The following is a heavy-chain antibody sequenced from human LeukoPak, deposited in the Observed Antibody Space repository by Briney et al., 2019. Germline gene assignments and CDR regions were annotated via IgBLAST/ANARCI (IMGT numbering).Heavy chain of an antibody. D-gene: IGHD6-19*01. CDR2: IYPADSDS. CDR1: GYSFTNHW. J-gene: IGHJ4*02. V-gene: IGHV5-51*01. CDR3: ARLTGGYTSGLSGGDY. Sequence: GESLKISCEGSGYSFTNHWIGWVRQMPGKGLEWMGMIYPADSDSRYSPSFQGQVTISADKSINTAYLQWSSLKASDTAMYYCARLTGGYTSGLSGGDYWGQGTLVTVSS.